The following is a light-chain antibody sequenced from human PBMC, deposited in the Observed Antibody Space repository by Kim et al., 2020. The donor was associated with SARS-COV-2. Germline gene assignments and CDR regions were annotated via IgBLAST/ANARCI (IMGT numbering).Light chain of an antibody. J-gene: IGKJ4*01. CDR2: DAS. CDR3: QHRRNWPLLS. V-gene: IGKV3-11*01. CDR1: QRVRCY. Sequence: STRERANLSCGASQRVRCYLAWYLQKPGPPSRLLIYDASNGATDIPARFSDSGSGTDFTLTISILEPEDSAVYYCQHRRNWPLLSVGGGTKVEI.